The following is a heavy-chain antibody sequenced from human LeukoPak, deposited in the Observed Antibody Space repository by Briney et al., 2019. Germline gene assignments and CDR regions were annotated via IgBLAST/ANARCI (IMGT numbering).Heavy chain of an antibody. CDR3: ARQTGSGLFTLP. CDR2: VYYTGNT. V-gene: IGHV4-34*01. D-gene: IGHD3/OR15-3a*01. J-gene: IGHJ4*02. CDR1: GGSFSGYY. Sequence: SETLSLTCAVYGGSFSGYYWSWIRQPPGKGLEWIGSVYYTGNTYYNASLKSRVTIVIDTSKNQISLRLTSVTATDTAMYYCARQTGSGLFTLPGGQGTLVTVSS.